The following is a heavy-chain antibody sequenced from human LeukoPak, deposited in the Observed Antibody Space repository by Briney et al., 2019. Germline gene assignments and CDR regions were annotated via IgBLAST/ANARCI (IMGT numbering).Heavy chain of an antibody. CDR2: TYYRSKWYF. CDR3: AREKSDGFDI. Sequence: SPTLSLTCAISGDSVSTDSVAWTWIRQSRSRGLEWLGRTYYRSKWYFDYAVSVKTRITIDPDTSKNQFSLQLNSVTPEDTAVYYCAREKSDGFDIWGQGTIIIVSS. J-gene: IGHJ3*02. V-gene: IGHV6-1*01. CDR1: GDSVSTDSVA.